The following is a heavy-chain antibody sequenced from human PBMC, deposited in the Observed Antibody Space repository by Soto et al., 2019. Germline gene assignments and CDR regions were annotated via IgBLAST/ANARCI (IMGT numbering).Heavy chain of an antibody. Sequence: SETLSLTCTVSGGSISSYYWSWIRQPPGKGLEWIGYIYYSGSTNYNPSLKSRVTISVDTSKNQFSLKLSSVTAADTAMYYCARDWGLGSGSGRGYYMDVWGKGTTVTVSS. CDR1: GGSISSYY. J-gene: IGHJ6*03. CDR2: IYYSGST. CDR3: ARDWGLGSGSGRGYYMDV. D-gene: IGHD1-26*01. V-gene: IGHV4-59*01.